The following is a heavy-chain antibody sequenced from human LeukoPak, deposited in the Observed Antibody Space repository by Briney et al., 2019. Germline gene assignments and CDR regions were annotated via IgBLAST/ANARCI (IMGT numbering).Heavy chain of an antibody. CDR2: IYPGDSDA. CDR1: GYSFTSYW. V-gene: IGHV5-51*01. J-gene: IGHJ4*02. Sequence: GESLQISCKGSGYSFTSYWIGWVRQMPGKGLEWTGIIYPGDSDARYSPSFQGQVTISADKSISTAYLQWSSLKASDTAMYYCARQEVEYYYDSSGYYYWGQGTLVTVSS. D-gene: IGHD3-22*01. CDR3: ARQEVEYYYDSSGYYY.